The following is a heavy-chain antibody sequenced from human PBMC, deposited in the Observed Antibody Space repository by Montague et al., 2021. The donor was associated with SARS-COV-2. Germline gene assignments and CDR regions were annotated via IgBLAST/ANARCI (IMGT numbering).Heavy chain of an antibody. Sequence: CAISGDSVSNKKAGCKWVRETPERGLGWLGGTYYRSTWNTDYAVSVKGRIAINPDTSKNQFSLQLNSVTPEDTAVYYCAREGVGDLLFSFDSWGQGTLVTVSS. J-gene: IGHJ4*02. CDR3: AREGVGDLLFSFDS. CDR2: TYYRSTWNT. CDR1: GDSVSNKKAG. D-gene: IGHD3-10*01. V-gene: IGHV6-1*01.